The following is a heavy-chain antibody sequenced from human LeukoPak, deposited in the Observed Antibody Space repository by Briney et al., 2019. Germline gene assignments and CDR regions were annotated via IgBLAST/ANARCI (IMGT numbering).Heavy chain of an antibody. CDR2: ITGNSGDT. V-gene: IGHV3-9*03. D-gene: IGHD3-16*01. J-gene: IGHJ3*02. Sequence: GGSLRLSCAASGFNFQSYSMHWVRQTPGKGLEWVSGITGNSGDTDYADSVKGRFTVSRDNAKNSLYLQMDNLRHEDMALYYCAKANWGNPFDIWGQGTMVTVSS. CDR1: GFNFQSYS. CDR3: AKANWGNPFDI.